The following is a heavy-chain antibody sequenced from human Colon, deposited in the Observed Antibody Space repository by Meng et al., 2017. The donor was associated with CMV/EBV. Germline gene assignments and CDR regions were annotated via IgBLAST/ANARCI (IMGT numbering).Heavy chain of an antibody. Sequence: FSGFSLSSSGLAVGWIRQPPGKALECLALIYWDDDKRYSPSLKNRLTVTKDTSKNQVVLTLTNMDPADTATYYCAHRRGFSYADFDFWGQGTLVTVSS. CDR2: IYWDDDK. J-gene: IGHJ4*02. D-gene: IGHD5-12*01. CDR3: AHRRGFSYADFDF. V-gene: IGHV2-5*02. CDR1: GFSLSSSGLA.